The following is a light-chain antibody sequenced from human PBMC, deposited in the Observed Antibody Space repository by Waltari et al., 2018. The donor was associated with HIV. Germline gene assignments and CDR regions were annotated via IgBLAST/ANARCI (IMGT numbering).Light chain of an antibody. Sequence: QSALTQPASVSGSPGQSITISCTGTRGDVGGYNYVSWYQQYPGKAPKLIIYEVNNRPSGVSDRFSGSKSGNTASLTISGLQAEDEADYYCSSYSRTSTFVFGTGTKVTVL. CDR1: RGDVGGYNY. V-gene: IGLV2-14*01. CDR3: SSYSRTSTFV. CDR2: EVN. J-gene: IGLJ1*01.